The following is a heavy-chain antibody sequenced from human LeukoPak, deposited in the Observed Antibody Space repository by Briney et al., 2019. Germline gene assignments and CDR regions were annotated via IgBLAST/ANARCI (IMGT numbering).Heavy chain of an antibody. D-gene: IGHD2-21*02. CDR1: GLTFSSYG. J-gene: IGHJ4*02. CDR2: IRYDGTDK. V-gene: IGHV3-30*02. CDR3: AKDGGSLVTSPEDIDY. Sequence: GGSLRLSCAASGLTFSSYGMHWVRQAPGKGLEWVAFIRYDGTDKYYADSVKGRFTISRDNSKNTLYLQMNSLRAEDTAVYYCAKDGGSLVTSPEDIDYWGQGTLVTVSS.